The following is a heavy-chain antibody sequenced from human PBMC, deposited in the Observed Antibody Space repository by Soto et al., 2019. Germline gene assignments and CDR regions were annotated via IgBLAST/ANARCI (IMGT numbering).Heavy chain of an antibody. J-gene: IGHJ6*02. CDR2: INHSGST. CDR3: ARGGRKVRGVTPPYYYYGMDV. CDR1: GASISSYF. D-gene: IGHD3-10*01. Sequence: PSETLSLTCTVSGASISSYFWSWIRQPPGKGLEWIGEINHSGSTNYNPSLKSRVTISVDTSKNQFSLKLSSVTAADTAVYYCARGGRKVRGVTPPYYYYGMDVWGQGTTVTVSS. V-gene: IGHV4-34*01.